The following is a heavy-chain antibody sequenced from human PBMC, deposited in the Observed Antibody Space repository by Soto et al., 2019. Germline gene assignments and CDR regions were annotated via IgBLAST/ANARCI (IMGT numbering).Heavy chain of an antibody. CDR2: INWNGRTK. J-gene: IGHJ4*02. Sequence: PGGSLRLSCAASGFTFNSYGMSWVRQVPGKRLEWVAGINWNGRTKDYVDSVKGRFTISRDTAKSSVYLQMNSLRAEDTALYFCARASPRGRYFDWLIFPLGHWGRGTLVTVPQ. D-gene: IGHD3-9*01. CDR3: ARASPRGRYFDWLIFPLGH. CDR1: GFTFNSYG. V-gene: IGHV3-20*04.